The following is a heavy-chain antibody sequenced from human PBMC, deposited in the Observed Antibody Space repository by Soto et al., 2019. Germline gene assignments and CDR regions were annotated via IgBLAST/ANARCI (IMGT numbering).Heavy chain of an antibody. CDR2: ISSSSSYI. D-gene: IGHD3-22*01. V-gene: IGHV3-21*01. CDR1: GFTFSSYS. J-gene: IGHJ4*02. CDR3: ARDTGYYDSSGYYQGGDY. Sequence: PGGSLRLSCAASGFTFSSYSMNWVRQAPGKGLEWVSSISSSSSYIYYADSVKGRFTISRDNAKNSLYLQMNSLRAEDTAVYYCARDTGYYDSSGYYQGGDYWGQGTLVTVSS.